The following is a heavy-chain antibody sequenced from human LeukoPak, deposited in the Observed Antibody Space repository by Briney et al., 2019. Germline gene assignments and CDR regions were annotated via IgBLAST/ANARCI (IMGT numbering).Heavy chain of an antibody. CDR1: GFTFSTYA. V-gene: IGHV3-64*04. D-gene: IGHD1-1*01. CDR2: ISSNGGST. CDR3: ARGYLTGTFDY. J-gene: IGHJ4*02. Sequence: PGGSLRLSCSGSGFTFSTYAFHWVRQAPGKGLEYVSAISSNGGSTFYTDSVKGRFTISRDNSKNTLLLQMNSLRAEDTAVYYCARGYLTGTFDYWGQGTLVTVSS.